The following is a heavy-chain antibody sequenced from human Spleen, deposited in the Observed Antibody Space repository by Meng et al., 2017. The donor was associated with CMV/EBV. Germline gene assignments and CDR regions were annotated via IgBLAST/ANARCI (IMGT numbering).Heavy chain of an antibody. D-gene: IGHD3-22*01. CDR1: GYTFTGYY. CDR2: INPSSGGT. J-gene: IGHJ5*02. Sequence: VSCKASGYTFTGYYMHWVRQAPGQGLEWMGWINPSSGGTKYAQKFQGRVTMTRDTSISTAYMELNRLRSDDTAMYYCARDQLLSLDPWGQGTLVTVSS. CDR3: ARDQLLSLDP. V-gene: IGHV1-2*02.